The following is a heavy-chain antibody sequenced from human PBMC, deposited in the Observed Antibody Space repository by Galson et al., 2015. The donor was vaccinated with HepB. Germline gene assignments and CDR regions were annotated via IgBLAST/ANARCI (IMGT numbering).Heavy chain of an antibody. CDR2: ISANTGTT. Sequence: SLKVSCKASGYTFTSNGISWVRQAPGHGLEWMAWISANTGTTNYAQKFQGRVTLTRDTSTNSVHMELRSLRIDDTAVYYCARDRLHSLDYWGPGSLVTVSS. CDR3: ARDRLHSLDY. D-gene: IGHD2-15*01. J-gene: IGHJ4*02. CDR1: GYTFTSNG. V-gene: IGHV1-18*01.